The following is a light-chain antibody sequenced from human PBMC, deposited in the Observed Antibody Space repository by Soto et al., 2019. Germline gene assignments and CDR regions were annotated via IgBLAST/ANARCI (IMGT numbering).Light chain of an antibody. CDR1: QSVRSN. CDR2: DAS. V-gene: IGKV3-15*01. J-gene: IGKJ1*01. CDR3: QQYSAWWT. Sequence: EIVMTQSPATLSVSPGERATLSCRASQSVRSNLAWYQQKPGQAPRLLIYDASTRAPGIPARFSGSGSGTEFTRTISSLQSEDFAVYYCQQYSAWWTFGQGTTVEIK.